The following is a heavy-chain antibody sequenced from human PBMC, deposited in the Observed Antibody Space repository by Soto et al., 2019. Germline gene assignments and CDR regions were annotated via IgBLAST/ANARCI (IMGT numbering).Heavy chain of an antibody. D-gene: IGHD4-4*01. J-gene: IGHJ6*02. V-gene: IGHV1-69*13. CDR2: IIPIFGTA. Sequence: GASVKVSCKASGGTFSSYAISWVRQAPGQGLEWMGGIIPIFGTANYAQKFQGRVTITADESTSTAYMELSSLRSEVTAVYYCAREKIYSNYVGVSLGSIYSYYYGMYTWGQGTTV. CDR3: AREKIYSNYVGVSLGSIYSYYYGMYT. CDR1: GGTFSSYA.